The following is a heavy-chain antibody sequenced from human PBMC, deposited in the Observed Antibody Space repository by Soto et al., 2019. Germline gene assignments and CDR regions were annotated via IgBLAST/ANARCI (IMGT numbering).Heavy chain of an antibody. CDR3: ARDLEYYDILTGYYKSYYYYYGMDV. D-gene: IGHD3-9*01. CDR1: GGSISSYY. V-gene: IGHV4-59*01. CDR2: IYYSGST. J-gene: IGHJ6*02. Sequence: PSETLSLTCTVSGGSISSYYWSWIRQPPGKGLEWIGYIYYSGSTNYNPSLKSRVTISVDTSKNQFSLKLSSVTAADTAVYYCARDLEYYDILTGYYKSYYYYYGMDVWGQGTTVTVSS.